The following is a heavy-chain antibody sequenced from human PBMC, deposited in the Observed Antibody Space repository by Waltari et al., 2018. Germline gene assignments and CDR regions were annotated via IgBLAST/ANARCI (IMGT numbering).Heavy chain of an antibody. V-gene: IGHV3-53*02. CDR2: IYSGGSK. J-gene: IGHJ6*03. Sequence: EVQLVETGGGLIQPGGSLRLSCAASGFTVSSNYISWVPQAPGTGLEWVSVIYSGGSKYYADSVKGRFTISRDNSKNTLYLQMNSLRAEDTAVYYCARDGYYYDSSGYYGVGYYYMDVWGKGTTVTVSS. CDR3: ARDGYYYDSSGYYGVGYYYMDV. D-gene: IGHD3-22*01. CDR1: GFTVSSNY.